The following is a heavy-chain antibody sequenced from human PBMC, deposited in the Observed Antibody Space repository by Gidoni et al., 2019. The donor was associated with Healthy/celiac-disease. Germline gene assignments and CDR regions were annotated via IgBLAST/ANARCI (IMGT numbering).Heavy chain of an antibody. CDR1: GGTFSSYA. CDR2: MIPIFGTA. D-gene: IGHD1-26*01. V-gene: IGHV1-69*06. Sequence: QVQLLQSGAEVTKPGSSVKVSCQASGGTFSSYAISWERHARGQGLEWMGGMIPIFGTANYAQKFQGRGTITADKSTSTAYMERSSLRSEDTAVYYCARDTSPWDGMLFDIWGQGTMVTVSS. J-gene: IGHJ3*02. CDR3: ARDTSPWDGMLFDI.